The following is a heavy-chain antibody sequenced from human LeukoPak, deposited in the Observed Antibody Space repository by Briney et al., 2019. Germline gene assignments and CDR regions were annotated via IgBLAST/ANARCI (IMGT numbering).Heavy chain of an antibody. CDR3: ARRGGHTIFEQLVLGDFDY. D-gene: IGHD6-13*01. Sequence: GESLRISFKGSGYSFTSYWIGWVRQMPGKGLEWMGIIYPGDSDTRYSPSFQGQVTISADKSISTAYLQWSSLKASDTAMYYCARRGGHTIFEQLVLGDFDYWGQGTLVTVSS. V-gene: IGHV5-51*01. J-gene: IGHJ4*02. CDR2: IYPGDSDT. CDR1: GYSFTSYW.